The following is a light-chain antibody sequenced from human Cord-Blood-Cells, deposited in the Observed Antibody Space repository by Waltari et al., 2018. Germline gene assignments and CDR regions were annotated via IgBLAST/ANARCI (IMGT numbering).Light chain of an antibody. V-gene: IGKV3-11*01. Sequence: EIVLTQSPATLSLSPGERATLSGRASQSVSSYLAWYQQKPGQAPRLLIYDASNRATGIPARFSCSGSGTDFTLTISSLEPEDFAVYYCQQRSNWPPWTFGQGTKVEIK. J-gene: IGKJ1*01. CDR2: DAS. CDR1: QSVSSY. CDR3: QQRSNWPPWT.